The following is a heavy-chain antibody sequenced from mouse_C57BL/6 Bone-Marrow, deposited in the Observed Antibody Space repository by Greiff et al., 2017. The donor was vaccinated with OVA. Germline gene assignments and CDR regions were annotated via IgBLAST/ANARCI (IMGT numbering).Heavy chain of an antibody. V-gene: IGHV15-2*01. CDR1: DSEVFPIAY. CDR3: ARGYYGSRYYFDY. J-gene: IGHJ2*01. CDR2: ILPSIGRT. Sequence: QVQLQQSGSELRSPGSSVKLSCKDFDSEVFPIAYMSWVRQKPGHGFEWIGGILPSIGRTIYGEKFEDKATLDADTLSNTAYLELNSLTSEDSAIYYCARGYYGSRYYFDYWGQGTTLTVSS. D-gene: IGHD1-1*01.